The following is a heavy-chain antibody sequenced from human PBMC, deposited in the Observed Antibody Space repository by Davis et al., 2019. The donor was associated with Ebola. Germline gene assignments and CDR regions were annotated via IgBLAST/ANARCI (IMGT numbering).Heavy chain of an antibody. CDR2: IIPIFGTA. Sequence: SVKVSCKASGGTFSSYAISWVRQAPGQGLEWMGGIIPIFGTANYAQKFQGRVTITADKSTSTAYMELSSLRSEDTAVYYCARGYDPLGDYYGMDVWGQGTTVTVSS. J-gene: IGHJ6*02. D-gene: IGHD1-26*01. CDR1: GGTFSSYA. CDR3: ARGYDPLGDYYGMDV. V-gene: IGHV1-69*06.